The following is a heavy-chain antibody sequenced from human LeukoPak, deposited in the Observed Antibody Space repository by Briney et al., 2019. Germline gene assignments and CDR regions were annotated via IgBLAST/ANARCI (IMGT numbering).Heavy chain of an antibody. CDR2: IKQDGSEK. Sequence: GGSLRLSCAASGFTFSSYWMSWVRQAPGKGLEWVANIKQDGSEKYYVDSVKGRFTISRDNAKNSLYLQMNSLRAEDTAAYYCASTLVWFGELPPSHYGMDVWGQGTTVTVSS. J-gene: IGHJ6*02. CDR1: GFTFSSYW. D-gene: IGHD3-10*01. V-gene: IGHV3-7*01. CDR3: ASTLVWFGELPPSHYGMDV.